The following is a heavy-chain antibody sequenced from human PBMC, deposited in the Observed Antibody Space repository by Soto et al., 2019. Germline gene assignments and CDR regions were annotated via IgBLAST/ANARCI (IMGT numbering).Heavy chain of an antibody. CDR3: ARGSMVGSGSYFWRPAGWFDP. CDR1: GYTFTSYG. J-gene: IGHJ5*02. V-gene: IGHV1-18*04. D-gene: IGHD3-10*01. Sequence: QVQLVQSGAEVKKPGASVKVSCKASGYTFTSYGISWVRQAPGQGLEWMGWISAYNGNTNYAQKLQGRVTMTTDTSTSTAYMELRGLGSDDTAVYYCARGSMVGSGSYFWRPAGWFDPWGQGTLVTVSS. CDR2: ISAYNGNT.